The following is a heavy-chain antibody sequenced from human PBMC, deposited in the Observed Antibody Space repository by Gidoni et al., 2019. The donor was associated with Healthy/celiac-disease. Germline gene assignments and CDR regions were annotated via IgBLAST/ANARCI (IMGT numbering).Heavy chain of an antibody. CDR1: GFTFSSYG. CDR3: ARGGWGYYFDY. D-gene: IGHD3-10*01. Sequence: QVQLVESGGGVVQPGRSLRLSCAASGFTFSSYGMHWVRQAPGKGLEWVAVISYDGSNKYYADSVKGRFTISRDNSKNTLYLQMNSLRAEDTAVYYCARGGWGYYFDYWGQGTLVTVSS. J-gene: IGHJ4*02. V-gene: IGHV3-30*03. CDR2: ISYDGSNK.